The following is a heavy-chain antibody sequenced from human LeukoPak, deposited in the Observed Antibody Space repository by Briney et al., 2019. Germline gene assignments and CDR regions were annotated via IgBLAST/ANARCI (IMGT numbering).Heavy chain of an antibody. J-gene: IGHJ6*03. D-gene: IGHD6-19*01. CDR3: AREWLVLDYYYYYMDV. CDR1: RGSFSGNY. CDR2: INHSGST. Sequence: SETLSLTCTVYRGSFSGNYWSWIRQPPGKGLEWIGEINHSGSTYYNPSLKSRVTISLDTSKNQFSLKLTSATAADTAVYYCAREWLVLDYYYYYMDVWGKGTTVTISS. V-gene: IGHV4-34*01.